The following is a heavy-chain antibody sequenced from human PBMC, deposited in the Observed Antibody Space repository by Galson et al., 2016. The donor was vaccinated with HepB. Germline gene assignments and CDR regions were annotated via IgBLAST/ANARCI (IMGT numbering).Heavy chain of an antibody. CDR3: ARDGLYCGRTSCYLDV. J-gene: IGHJ6*02. Sequence: SLRLSCAASGFTFSDYAMSWVRQAPGKGLEWVSGIDARGGTYYADSVTGRFAVSRDNSKNTLYLQMNSLRIEDTAVYYCARDGLYCGRTSCYLDVWGQGTTVTVSS. CDR2: IDARGGT. V-gene: IGHV3-23*01. CDR1: GFTFSDYA. D-gene: IGHD2-2*01.